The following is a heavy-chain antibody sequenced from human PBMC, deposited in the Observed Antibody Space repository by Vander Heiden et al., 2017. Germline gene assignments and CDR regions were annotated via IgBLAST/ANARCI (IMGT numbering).Heavy chain of an antibody. CDR2: IKPDGSDE. J-gene: IGHJ4*02. CDR1: GFKFSDYW. V-gene: IGHV3-7*01. CDR3: LGSGASAY. D-gene: IGHD2-15*01. Sequence: EEQLVESGGGLVQPGGSLRLSCAASGFKFSDYWMTWVRQAPGKGLEWVANIKPDGSDEYYVDSVKGRFTISRDNAKKSLFLHMNSLRAEDTAVYYCLGSGASAYWGQGALVAVSS.